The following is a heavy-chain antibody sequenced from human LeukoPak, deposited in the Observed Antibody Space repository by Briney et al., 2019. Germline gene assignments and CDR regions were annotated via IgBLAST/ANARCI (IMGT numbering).Heavy chain of an antibody. Sequence: ASVKVSCKASGYTFTSYDINWVRQATGQGLEWMGWMNPNSGNTGYAQKFQGRVTMTRNTSISTAYMELSSLRSEDTAVYYCARVGCSGGSCYYYFDHWGQGTLVTVSS. J-gene: IGHJ4*02. CDR1: GYTFTSYD. CDR2: MNPNSGNT. CDR3: ARVGCSGGSCYYYFDH. D-gene: IGHD2-15*01. V-gene: IGHV1-8*01.